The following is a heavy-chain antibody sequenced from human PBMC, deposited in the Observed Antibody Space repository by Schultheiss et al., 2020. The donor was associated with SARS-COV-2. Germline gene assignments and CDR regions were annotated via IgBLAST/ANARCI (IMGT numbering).Heavy chain of an antibody. CDR2: IYYSGST. D-gene: IGHD2-15*01. J-gene: IGHJ6*02. Sequence: SETLSLTCTVSGGSISSYYWSWIRQPPGKGLEWIGYIYYSGSTYYNPSLKSRVTISVDTSKNQFSLKLSSVTAADTAVYYCARDRGILSWYYYGMDVWGQETTVTVSS. CDR1: GGSISSYY. CDR3: ARDRGILSWYYYGMDV. V-gene: IGHV4-59*12.